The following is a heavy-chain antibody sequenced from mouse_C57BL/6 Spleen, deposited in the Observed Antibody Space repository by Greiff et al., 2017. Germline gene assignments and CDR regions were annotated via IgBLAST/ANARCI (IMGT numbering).Heavy chain of an antibody. V-gene: IGHV3-6*01. J-gene: IGHJ2*01. CDR2: ISYDGSN. Sequence: DVQLQESGPGLVNPSQSLSLTCSVTGYSITSGYYWNWIRQFPGNKLEWMGYISYDGSNNYNPFLKNRISITRDTSKNQFFLKLNSVTTEDTATYYCAREGSSGYGYWGQGTTLTVSS. CDR3: AREGSSGYGY. D-gene: IGHD3-2*02. CDR1: GYSITSGYY.